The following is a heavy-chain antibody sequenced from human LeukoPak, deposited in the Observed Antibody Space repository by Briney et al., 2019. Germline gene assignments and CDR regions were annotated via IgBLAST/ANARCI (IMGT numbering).Heavy chain of an antibody. D-gene: IGHD6-6*01. CDR2: ISYDGSNK. CDR1: GFTFSSYA. V-gene: IGHV3-30-3*01. J-gene: IGHJ4*02. CDR3: ARDWYSSSSMALFDY. Sequence: GGSLRLSCAASGFTFSSYAMHWVRQAPGKGLEWVEVISYDGSNKYYADSVKGRFTISRDNSKNTLYLQMNSLRAEDTAVYYCARDWYSSSSMALFDYWGQGTLVTVSS.